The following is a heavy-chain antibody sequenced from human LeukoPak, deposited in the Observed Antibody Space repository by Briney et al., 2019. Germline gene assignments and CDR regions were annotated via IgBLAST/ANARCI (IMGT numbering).Heavy chain of an antibody. CDR2: IRYDGINK. CDR1: GFTFSSYG. Sequence: GGCLRLSCAASGFTFSSYGMHWVRQAPGKGLEWVAFIRYDGINKYYADSVKGRFTISRDNSKNTLYLQMNSLRAEDTAVYYCAKDLSGGHDNWGQGTLVTVSS. CDR3: AKDLSGGHDN. V-gene: IGHV3-30*02. J-gene: IGHJ4*02. D-gene: IGHD3-10*02.